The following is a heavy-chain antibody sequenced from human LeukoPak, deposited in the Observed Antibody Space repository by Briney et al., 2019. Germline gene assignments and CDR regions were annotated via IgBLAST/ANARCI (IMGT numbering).Heavy chain of an antibody. J-gene: IGHJ4*02. D-gene: IGHD3-22*01. CDR1: GYSLTSYW. Sequence: GESLKISCKGSGYSLTSYWIGWVRQMPGKGLEWMGIIYPGDSDTRYSPSFQGQVTISADKSISTAYLQWSSLKASDTALYYSARAGYYYDSSAYLDYWGQGTLVTVSS. V-gene: IGHV5-51*01. CDR3: ARAGYYYDSSAYLDY. CDR2: IYPGDSDT.